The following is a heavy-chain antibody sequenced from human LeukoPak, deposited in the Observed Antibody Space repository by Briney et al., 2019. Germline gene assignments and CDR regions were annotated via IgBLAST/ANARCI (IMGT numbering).Heavy chain of an antibody. Sequence: GGSLRLSCAASGFTFSSFGMHWVRQAPGKGLEWVAVISYDGSNEYYADSVEGRFTISRDNSKKTLYLQMNSLRPEDTAVYYCAKDKTSLVRGVMLQWGQGTLVIVSS. J-gene: IGHJ4*02. CDR3: AKDKTSLVRGVMLQ. D-gene: IGHD3-10*01. CDR1: GFTFSSFG. CDR2: ISYDGSNE. V-gene: IGHV3-30*18.